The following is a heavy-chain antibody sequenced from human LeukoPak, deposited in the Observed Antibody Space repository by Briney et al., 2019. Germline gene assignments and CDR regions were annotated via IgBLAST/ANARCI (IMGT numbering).Heavy chain of an antibody. CDR1: GGTFSSYA. D-gene: IGHD2-15*01. CDR3: ARERYCSGGSCYLDYYGMDV. V-gene: IGHV1-69*13. Sequence: ASVNVSCKASGGTFSSYAISWVRQAPGQGLEWMGGIIPIFGTANYAQKFQGRVTITADESTSTAYMELSSLRSEDTAVYYCARERYCSGGSCYLDYYGMDVWGQGTTVTVSS. CDR2: IIPIFGTA. J-gene: IGHJ6*02.